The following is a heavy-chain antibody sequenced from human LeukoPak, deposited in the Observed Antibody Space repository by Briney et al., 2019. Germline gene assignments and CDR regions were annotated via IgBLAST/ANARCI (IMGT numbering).Heavy chain of an antibody. D-gene: IGHD6-19*01. CDR1: GGSXSGYY. CDR2: INHSGST. J-gene: IGHJ4*02. CDR3: ARVTDSGIAVAGIDY. V-gene: IGHV4-34*01. Sequence: ETLSLTCXVYGGSXSGYYWSWIRQPPGKGLEWIGEINHSGSTNYNPSLKSRVTISVDTSKNQFSLKLSSVTAADTAVYYCARVTDSGIAVAGIDYWGQGTLVTVSS.